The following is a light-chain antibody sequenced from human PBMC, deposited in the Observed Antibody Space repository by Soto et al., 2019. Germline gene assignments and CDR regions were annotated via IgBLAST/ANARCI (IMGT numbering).Light chain of an antibody. CDR2: WAS. V-gene: IGKV4-1*01. CDR1: QSVLYSSNNKNY. Sequence: DIVMTQSLDSLAVSLGERATINCKSSQSVLYSSNNKNYLAWYQQKAGQPPKLLIYWASTRGSGVPDRFSGSGSGPDFTLTISSLQAEDVAVYYCQQYYSTPFTFGPGTKVDLK. CDR3: QQYYSTPFT. J-gene: IGKJ3*01.